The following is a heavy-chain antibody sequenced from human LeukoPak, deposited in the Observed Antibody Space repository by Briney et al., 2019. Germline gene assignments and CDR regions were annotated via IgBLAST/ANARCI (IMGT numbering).Heavy chain of an antibody. Sequence: GGSLRLSCAASGFTFSSYDMHWVRHAPGKGLEWVSAIGTAGDTYYPGSVKGRFTISRENAKNSLYLQMNSLRAGDTAVDYCVRGTGYSAYDYDFDYWGRGTLVTVSS. CDR3: VRGTGYSAYDYDFDY. V-gene: IGHV3-13*04. CDR2: IGTAGDT. J-gene: IGHJ4*02. CDR1: GFTFSSYD. D-gene: IGHD5-12*01.